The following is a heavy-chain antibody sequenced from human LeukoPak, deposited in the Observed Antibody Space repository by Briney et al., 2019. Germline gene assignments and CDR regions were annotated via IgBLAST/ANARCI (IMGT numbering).Heavy chain of an antibody. CDR3: ARDVGGGDTFDY. V-gene: IGHV3-30*04. D-gene: IGHD2-21*02. CDR1: GFTFSLYT. J-gene: IGHJ4*02. Sequence: GGSLRLSCAASGFTFSLYTMHWVRQALGKGLEWVAVISYDGSDKYYADSVKGRFTISRDNSKNTLFLQMNSLRAEDTAVYFCARDVGGGDTFDYWGQGTLVTVSS. CDR2: ISYDGSDK.